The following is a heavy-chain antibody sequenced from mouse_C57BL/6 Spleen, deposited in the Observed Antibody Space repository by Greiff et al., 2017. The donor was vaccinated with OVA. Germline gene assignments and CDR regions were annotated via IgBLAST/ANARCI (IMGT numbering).Heavy chain of an antibody. V-gene: IGHV14-1*01. CDR3: TPYSNCVGFDY. D-gene: IGHD2-5*01. CDR2: IDPEDGDT. Sequence: EVQGVESGAELVRPGASVKLSCTASGFNIKDYYMHWVKQRPEQGLEWIGRIDPEDGDTEYAPKFQGKATMTADTDSNTAYLQLISLTSEDTAVYYCTPYSNCVGFDYWGQGTTLTVSS. J-gene: IGHJ2*01. CDR1: GFNIKDYY.